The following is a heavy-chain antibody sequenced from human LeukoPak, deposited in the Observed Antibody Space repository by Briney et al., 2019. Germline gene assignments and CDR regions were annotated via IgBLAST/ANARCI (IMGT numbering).Heavy chain of an antibody. Sequence: GGSLRLSCAASGFTFSSYSMNWVRQAPGKGLEWVSSISSSSSYIYYADSVKGRFTISRDNAKNSLYLQMNSLRAEDTAVYYCARDDVRYYGSGSYYNPEFDFWVQGTLVTVSS. CDR3: ARDDVRYYGSGSYYNPEFDF. CDR2: ISSSSSYI. D-gene: IGHD3-10*01. V-gene: IGHV3-21*01. CDR1: GFTFSSYS. J-gene: IGHJ4*02.